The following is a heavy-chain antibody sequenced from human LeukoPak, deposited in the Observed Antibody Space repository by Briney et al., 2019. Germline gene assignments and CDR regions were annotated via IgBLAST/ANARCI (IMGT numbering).Heavy chain of an antibody. Sequence: LETLSLTCAVYGGSFSGYYWSWIRQPPGKGLEWIGEINHSGSTNYNPSLKSRVTISVDTSKNQFSLKLSSVTAADTAVYYCARGVSIAAAADYWGQGTLVTVSS. CDR1: GGSFSGYY. CDR2: INHSGST. D-gene: IGHD6-13*01. V-gene: IGHV4-34*01. CDR3: ARGVSIAAAADY. J-gene: IGHJ4*02.